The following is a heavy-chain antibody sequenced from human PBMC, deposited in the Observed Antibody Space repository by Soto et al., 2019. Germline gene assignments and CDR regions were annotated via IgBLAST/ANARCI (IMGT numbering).Heavy chain of an antibody. J-gene: IGHJ6*03. CDR3: ARVQRGGDFYMDV. CDR1: GGSISSYY. V-gene: IGHV4-59*01. D-gene: IGHD2-21*01. Sequence: ETLSLTCTVSGGSISSYYWSWIRQPPGKGLEWIGYIYYSGSTNYNPSLKSRVTISVDTSKNQFSLKLSSVTAADTAVYYCARVQRGGDFYMDVWGKGTTVTVSS. CDR2: IYYSGST.